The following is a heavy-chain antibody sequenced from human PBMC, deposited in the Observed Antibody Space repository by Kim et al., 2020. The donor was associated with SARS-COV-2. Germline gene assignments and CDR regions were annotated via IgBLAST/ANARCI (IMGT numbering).Heavy chain of an antibody. J-gene: IGHJ4*02. D-gene: IGHD6-13*01. Sequence: ATAMKCRFTISRNKSKNTLYLQMNSLRAEDTAVYYCAKEVDSSSWYAFDYGGQGALVTVSS. V-gene: IGHV3-23*01. CDR3: AKEVDSSSWYAFDY.